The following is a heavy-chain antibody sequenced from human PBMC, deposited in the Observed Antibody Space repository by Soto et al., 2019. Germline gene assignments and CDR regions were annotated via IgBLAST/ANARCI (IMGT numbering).Heavy chain of an antibody. CDR1: RDTFNKYA. D-gene: IGHD3-16*01. J-gene: IGHJ6*02. CDR3: ARGETYLGV. CDR2: IIPIFSSR. V-gene: IGHV1-69*01. Sequence: QVQLVQSGAEVKKPGSSVKVSCKTSRDTFNKYAFTWVRQAPGQGLEWMGWIIPIFSSRNYAEKFQGRVTITADDSTSTADRERRSLRFEDTAFYYCARGETYLGVWGQGTTVTGAS.